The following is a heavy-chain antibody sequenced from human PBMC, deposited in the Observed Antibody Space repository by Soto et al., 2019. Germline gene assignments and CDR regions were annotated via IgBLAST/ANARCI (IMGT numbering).Heavy chain of an antibody. CDR1: GYAFTTSA. V-gene: IGHV1-3*01. CDR3: ARAARRFKLLPYHFHP. CDR2: INPATGDT. J-gene: IGHJ5*02. Sequence: QVHLVQSGAEVQKPGASVRISCQASGYAFTTSAIHWVRQAPGQSLEWMGWINPATGDTKYSQNVRGRVTFALDTSATHAHKDPGALASHDKAVYYWARAARRFKLLPYHFHPLGQGTLVTVS. D-gene: IGHD3-3*01.